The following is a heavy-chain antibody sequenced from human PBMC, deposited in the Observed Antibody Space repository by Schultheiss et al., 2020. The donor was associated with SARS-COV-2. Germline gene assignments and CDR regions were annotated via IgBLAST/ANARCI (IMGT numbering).Heavy chain of an antibody. J-gene: IGHJ4*02. CDR1: GFTFSNYA. CDR3: ARGTISGWIYCDY. CDR2: IWYDGNNK. Sequence: GGSLRLSCAASGFTFSNYAMHWVRQAPGKGLEWVAIIWYDGNNKYYADSVKGRFTISRDNSKTTLYLQMNSLRAEDTAVYYCARGTISGWIYCDYWGQGTLVTVSS. D-gene: IGHD6-19*01. V-gene: IGHV3-33*01.